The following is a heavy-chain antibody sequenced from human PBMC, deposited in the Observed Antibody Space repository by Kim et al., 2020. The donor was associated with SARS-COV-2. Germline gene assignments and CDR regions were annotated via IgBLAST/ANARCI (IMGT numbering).Heavy chain of an antibody. D-gene: IGHD2-15*01. V-gene: IGHV3-21*01. CDR2: ISSSSSYI. CDR3: ARGWTGGYCSGGSCFRAY. CDR1: GFTFSSYS. Sequence: GGSLRLSCAASGFTFSSYSMNWVRQAPGKGLEWVSSISSSSSYIYYADSVKGRFTISRDNAKNSLYLQMNSLRAEDTAVYYCARGWTGGYCSGGSCFRAYWGQGTLVTVSS. J-gene: IGHJ4*02.